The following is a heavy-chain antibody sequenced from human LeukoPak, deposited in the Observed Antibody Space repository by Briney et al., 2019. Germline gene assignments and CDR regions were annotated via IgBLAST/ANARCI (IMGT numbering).Heavy chain of an antibody. V-gene: IGHV1-69*06. CDR1: GGTFSSYA. Sequence: SVKVSCKASGGTFSSYAISWVRQAPGLGLEWMGGIIPIFGTANYAQKFQGRVTITADRSTSTAYMELSSLRSEDTAVYYCARDTSDSSSSWFFDYWGQGTLVTVSS. J-gene: IGHJ4*02. CDR2: IIPIFGTA. D-gene: IGHD6-13*01. CDR3: ARDTSDSSSSWFFDY.